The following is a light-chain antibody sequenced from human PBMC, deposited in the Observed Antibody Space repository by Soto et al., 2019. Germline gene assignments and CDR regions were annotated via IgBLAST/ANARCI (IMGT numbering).Light chain of an antibody. CDR1: SSDVGGYDY. J-gene: IGLJ2*01. V-gene: IGLV2-14*03. CDR2: DVT. Sequence: QSALTQPASVSGSPGQSITISCTGSSSDVGGYDYVSWYQHHPGKAPQLMIDDVTNRPSGVSNRFSGSKSGNTASLTISGLQAEDEANYYCSSYTISSTSVVFGGGTKVTVL. CDR3: SSYTISSTSVV.